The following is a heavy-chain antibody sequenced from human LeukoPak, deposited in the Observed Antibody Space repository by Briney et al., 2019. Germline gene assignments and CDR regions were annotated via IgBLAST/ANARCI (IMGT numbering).Heavy chain of an antibody. J-gene: IGHJ6*03. CDR2: IYYSGST. D-gene: IGHD3-10*01. V-gene: IGHV4-59*11. Sequence: SETLSLTCTVSGGSISSHYWSWIRQPPGKGLEWIGYIYYSGSTNYNPSLKSRVTISVDTSKNQFSLKLSSVTAADTAVYYCARERGSYYDYYYMDVWGKGTTVTVSS. CDR3: ARERGSYYDYYYMDV. CDR1: GGSISSHY.